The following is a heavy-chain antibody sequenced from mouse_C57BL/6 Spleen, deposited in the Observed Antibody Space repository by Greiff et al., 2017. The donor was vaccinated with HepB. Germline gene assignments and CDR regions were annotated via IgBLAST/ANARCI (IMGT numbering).Heavy chain of an antibody. CDR3: ARSMVPYAMDY. Sequence: VQLQQSGPGLVQPSQSLSITCTVSGFSLTSYGVHWVRQSPGKGLEWLGVIWSGGSTDYNAAFISRLSISKDNSKIQVFFKMNSLQADDTAIYYCARSMVPYAMDYWGQGTSVTVSS. V-gene: IGHV2-2*01. CDR1: GFSLTSYG. J-gene: IGHJ4*01. D-gene: IGHD1-1*02. CDR2: IWSGGST.